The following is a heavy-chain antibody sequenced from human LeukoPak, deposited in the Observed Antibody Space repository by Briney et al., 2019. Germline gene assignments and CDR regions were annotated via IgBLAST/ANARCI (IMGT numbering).Heavy chain of an antibody. CDR2: IWHGGSNK. CDR3: AKDGHRAVAGLPVSGPRFTALDV. V-gene: IGHV3-30*02. CDR1: GFTFSSYG. J-gene: IGHJ6*04. Sequence: GGSLRLSCAASGFTFSSYGMHWVRQAPGKGLEWVAVIWHGGSNKYYADSVKGRFTISRDNSKNTLYLQMNSLRAEDTAVYYCAKDGHRAVAGLPVSGPRFTALDVWGKGTTVTVSS. D-gene: IGHD6-19*01.